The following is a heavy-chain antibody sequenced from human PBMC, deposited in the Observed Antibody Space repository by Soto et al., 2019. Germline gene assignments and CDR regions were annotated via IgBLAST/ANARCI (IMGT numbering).Heavy chain of an antibody. CDR2: ISSDGGSK. V-gene: IGHV3-23*01. CDR3: AKEYSSSRGGTFDY. CDR1: AFTFSGHV. D-gene: IGHD6-13*01. Sequence: GGSLRLSCAASAFTFSGHVMSWVRQAPGKGLEWVAVISSDGGSKYYADSVKGRFTISRDNSKNTLYLQMNSLRAEDTAVYYCAKEYSSSRGGTFDYWGQGTLVTVSS. J-gene: IGHJ4*02.